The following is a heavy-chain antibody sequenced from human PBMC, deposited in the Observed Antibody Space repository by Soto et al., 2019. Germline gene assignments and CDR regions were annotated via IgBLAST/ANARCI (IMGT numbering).Heavy chain of an antibody. CDR1: GFTFSKYW. D-gene: IGHD2-8*01. Sequence: GGSLRLSCAASGFTFSKYWMFWGCQIPGKGLVWVSRINSNGSSTNYADSVKGRFTISRDNAKNTLYLQMNSLRAEDTAVYYCARVGYCSNGVCYRGNYYFYGMDVWGQGTTVTVSS. J-gene: IGHJ6*02. CDR3: ARVGYCSNGVCYRGNYYFYGMDV. V-gene: IGHV3-74*01. CDR2: INSNGSST.